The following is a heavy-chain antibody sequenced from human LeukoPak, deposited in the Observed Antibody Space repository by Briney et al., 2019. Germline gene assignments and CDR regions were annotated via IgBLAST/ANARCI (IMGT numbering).Heavy chain of an antibody. CDR1: DYSFSSNG. CDR2: ISAYNGNT. V-gene: IGHV1-18*01. CDR3: ARTLYISAAPGGFDY. Sequence: ASVKVSCKASDYSFSSNGFTWVRQAPGQGLEWMGWISAYNGNTNYAQKLQGRVTMTTDTSTTTAYMELNTLRSDDTAVYYCARTLYISAAPGGFDYWGQGTLVTVSS. J-gene: IGHJ4*02. D-gene: IGHD6-13*01.